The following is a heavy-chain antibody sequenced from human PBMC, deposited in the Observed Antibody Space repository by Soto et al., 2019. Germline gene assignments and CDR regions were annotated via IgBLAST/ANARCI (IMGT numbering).Heavy chain of an antibody. V-gene: IGHV3-23*01. CDR3: AKGRYYDILTGYHEYFQH. J-gene: IGHJ1*01. CDR2: ISGSGGST. CDR1: GFTFSSYA. D-gene: IGHD3-9*01. Sequence: PGGSLRLSCAASGFTFSSYAMSWVRQAPGKGLEWVSAISGSGGSTYYADSVKGRFTISRDNSKNTLYLQMNSLRAEDTAVYYCAKGRYYDILTGYHEYFQHWGQGTLVT.